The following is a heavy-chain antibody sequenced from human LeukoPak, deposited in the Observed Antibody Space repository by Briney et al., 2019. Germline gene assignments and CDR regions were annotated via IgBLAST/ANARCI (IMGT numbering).Heavy chain of an antibody. Sequence: ASVKVSCKASGYTFTSYGISWVRQAPGQGLEWMGWISAYNGNTNYAQKLQGRVTMTTDTSTSTAHMELRSLRSDDTAVYYCARDGNYYDSSSLGWWGQGTLVTVSS. D-gene: IGHD3-22*01. CDR3: ARDGNYYDSSSLGW. V-gene: IGHV1-18*01. CDR1: GYTFTSYG. J-gene: IGHJ4*02. CDR2: ISAYNGNT.